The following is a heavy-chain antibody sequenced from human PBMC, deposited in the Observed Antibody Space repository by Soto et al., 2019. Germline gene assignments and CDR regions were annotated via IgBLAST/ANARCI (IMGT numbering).Heavy chain of an antibody. Sequence: PSETLSLPCTVSGDSMSSYFLSWIRQPPGRGLEWIGYISDSGSTNYKTSLKSRVTISVDTSKNQFSLKLSSVTAADTAVYYCASSNWNDVYWFDPWGQGTLVTVSS. D-gene: IGHD1-1*01. CDR1: GDSMSSYF. CDR3: ASSNWNDVYWFDP. CDR2: ISDSGST. J-gene: IGHJ5*02. V-gene: IGHV4-59*12.